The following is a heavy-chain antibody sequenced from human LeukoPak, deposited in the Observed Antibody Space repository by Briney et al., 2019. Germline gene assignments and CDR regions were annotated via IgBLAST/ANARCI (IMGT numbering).Heavy chain of an antibody. V-gene: IGHV1-2*02. D-gene: IGHD5-18*01. CDR3: ARVVDTAMDEEYYFDY. Sequence: ASVKVSCKASGYTFTGYYMHWVRQAPGQGLEWMGWINPNSGGTNYALKFQGRVTMTRDTSISTAYMELSRLRSDDTAVYYCARVVDTAMDEEYYFDYWGQGTLVTVSS. J-gene: IGHJ4*02. CDR2: INPNSGGT. CDR1: GYTFTGYY.